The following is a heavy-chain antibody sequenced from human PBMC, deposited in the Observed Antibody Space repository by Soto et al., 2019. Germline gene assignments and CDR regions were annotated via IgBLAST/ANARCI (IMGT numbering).Heavy chain of an antibody. CDR3: ARPAYCGGGCYYYFDY. Sequence: SVKVACKTSIYTLTNYYMHLLRQAPGQGLEWLGWINANSGGTVYAQKFQGRVTMTRDTSISTAYMELSGLTSDDTAVYYCARPAYCGGGCYYYFDYWGQGTLVTVSS. D-gene: IGHD2-21*02. CDR2: INANSGGT. J-gene: IGHJ4*02. CDR1: IYTLTNYY. V-gene: IGHV1-2*02.